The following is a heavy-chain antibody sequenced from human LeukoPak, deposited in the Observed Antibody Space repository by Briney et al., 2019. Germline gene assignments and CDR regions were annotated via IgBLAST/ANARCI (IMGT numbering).Heavy chain of an antibody. CDR3: ARDGGLPYYFDY. CDR2: INWNGGST. V-gene: IGHV3-20*04. Sequence: GGSLRLSCAASGFTFDDYGMSWVRHAPGKGLEWVSGINWNGGSTGYADSAKGRFTISRDNAKNSLYLQMNSLRAEDTALYYCARDGGLPYYFDYWGQGTLVTVSS. D-gene: IGHD2-15*01. CDR1: GFTFDDYG. J-gene: IGHJ4*02.